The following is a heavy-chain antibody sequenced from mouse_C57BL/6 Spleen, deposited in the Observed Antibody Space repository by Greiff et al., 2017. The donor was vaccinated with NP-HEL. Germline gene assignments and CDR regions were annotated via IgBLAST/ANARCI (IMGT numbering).Heavy chain of an antibody. V-gene: IGHV7-3*01. CDR2: IRNKANGYTT. CDR1: GFTFTDYY. J-gene: IGHJ2*01. Sequence: EVNVVESGGGLVQPGGSLSLSCAASGFTFTDYYMSWVRQPPGKALEWLGFIRNKANGYTTEYSASVKGRFTISRDNSQSILYLQMNALRAEDSATYYCARYQRSYFDYWGQGTTLTVSS. CDR3: ARYQRSYFDY.